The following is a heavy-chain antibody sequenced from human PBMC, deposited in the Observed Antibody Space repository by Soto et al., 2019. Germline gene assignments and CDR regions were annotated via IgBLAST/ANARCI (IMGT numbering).Heavy chain of an antibody. CDR3: VRRAPCSGNSCYLYRFDY. J-gene: IGHJ4*02. Sequence: QVQLVESGGGVVQPGMSLRLSCAASGFTFSTYPMHWVRQAPGKGLEWLTFISYAGDNEYYADSVKGRFTISRDNSKNTLYLQMNSLKIEDTAVYYCVRRAPCSGNSCYLYRFDYWGQGTLVTVSS. V-gene: IGHV3-30-3*01. CDR1: GFTFSTYP. D-gene: IGHD2-15*01. CDR2: ISYAGDNE.